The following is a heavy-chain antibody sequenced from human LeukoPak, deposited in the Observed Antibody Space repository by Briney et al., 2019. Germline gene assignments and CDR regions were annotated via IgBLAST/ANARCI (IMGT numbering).Heavy chain of an antibody. V-gene: IGHV1-69*06. CDR3: ATDKASIFGVATDAFDI. CDR1: GGTFSSYA. D-gene: IGHD3-3*01. Sequence: ASVKVSCKASGGTFSSYAISWVRQAPGQGLEWMGGIIPIFGTANYAQKFQGRVTMTEDTSTDTAYMELSSLRSEDTAVYYCATDKASIFGVATDAFDIWGQGTMVTVSS. J-gene: IGHJ3*02. CDR2: IIPIFGTA.